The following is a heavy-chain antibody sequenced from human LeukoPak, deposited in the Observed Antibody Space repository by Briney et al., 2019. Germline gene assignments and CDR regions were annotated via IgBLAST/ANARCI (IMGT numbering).Heavy chain of an antibody. D-gene: IGHD3-10*01. V-gene: IGHV1-46*01. Sequence: ASVKVSCKASGYTFTCYYMHWVRQAPGQGLEWMGIINPSGGSTVYAEKFQGRVTMTTDTSTSTAYMELRSLRSDDTAVYYCARVGSLWFGELSPDFDYWGQGTLVTVSS. J-gene: IGHJ4*02. CDR3: ARVGSLWFGELSPDFDY. CDR2: INPSGGST. CDR1: GYTFTCYY.